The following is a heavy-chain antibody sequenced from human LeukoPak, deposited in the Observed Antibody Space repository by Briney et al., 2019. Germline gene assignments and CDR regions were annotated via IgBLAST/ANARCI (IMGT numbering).Heavy chain of an antibody. Sequence: GGSLRLSCAASGFTFSDYYMSWIRQAPGKGLEWVSYISSSGSTIYYADSVKGRFTISRDNSRNTLYLQMNTLRAEDTAVYFCAKSPVSSCRGSFCYPFDYWGQGNLVTVSS. D-gene: IGHD2-15*01. V-gene: IGHV3-11*01. CDR2: ISSSGSTI. CDR1: GFTFSDYY. CDR3: AKSPVSSCRGSFCYPFDY. J-gene: IGHJ4*02.